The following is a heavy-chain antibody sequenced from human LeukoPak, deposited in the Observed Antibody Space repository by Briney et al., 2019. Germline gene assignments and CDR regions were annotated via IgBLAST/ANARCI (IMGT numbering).Heavy chain of an antibody. D-gene: IGHD3-3*01. CDR3: ARDKAMYYDFWSGYYHPDY. V-gene: IGHV3-33*01. Sequence: GGSLRLSCAASGFTFSSYGMHWVRQAPGKGLEWVAVIWYDGSNKYYADSVKGRFTISRDNSKNTLYLQMNSLRAEDTAVYNCARDKAMYYDFWSGYYHPDYWGQGTLVTVSS. CDR1: GFTFSSYG. CDR2: IWYDGSNK. J-gene: IGHJ4*02.